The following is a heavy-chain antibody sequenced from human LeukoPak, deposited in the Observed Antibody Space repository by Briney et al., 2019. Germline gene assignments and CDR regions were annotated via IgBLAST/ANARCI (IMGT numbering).Heavy chain of an antibody. CDR1: GYTFTSYD. J-gene: IGHJ6*02. Sequence: GASVKVSCKASGYTFTSYDINWVRQATGQGLEWMGWMNPNSGNTGYAQKFQGRVTMTRNTSISTAYMELSSLRSEDTAVYYCARGFLKVLYYYYYGMDVWGQGTTVTVSS. CDR3: ARGFLKVLYYYYYGMDV. CDR2: MNPNSGNT. V-gene: IGHV1-8*01.